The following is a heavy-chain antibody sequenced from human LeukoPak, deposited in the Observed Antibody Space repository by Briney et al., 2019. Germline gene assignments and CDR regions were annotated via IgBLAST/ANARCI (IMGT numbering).Heavy chain of an antibody. CDR3: ARDPQQADFDWLLFSVAFDI. J-gene: IGHJ3*02. CDR1: GYTFTSYG. V-gene: IGHV1-18*01. Sequence: GASVKVSCKASGYTFTSYGISWVQQAPGQGLEWMGWISAYNGNTNYAQKLQGRVTMTTDTSTSTAYMELRSLRSADTAVYYCARDPQQADFDWLLFSVAFDIWGQGTMVTASS. CDR2: ISAYNGNT. D-gene: IGHD3-9*01.